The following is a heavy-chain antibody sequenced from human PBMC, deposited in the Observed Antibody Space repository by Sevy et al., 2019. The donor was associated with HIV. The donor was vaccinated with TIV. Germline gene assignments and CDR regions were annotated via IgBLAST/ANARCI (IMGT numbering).Heavy chain of an antibody. CDR3: AKGARGTLPAYYYYGFNV. D-gene: IGHD1-1*01. CDR1: GNSFGNYC. CDR2: IYPGDSDT. J-gene: IGHJ6*01. V-gene: IGHV5-51*01. Sequence: GESLKISCKGSGNSFGNYCIAWVRQVPGKGLEWMGIIYPGDSDTRYSLSFQGQVTISVDKSITTAYLQWSSLKASDTAIYYCAKGARGTLPAYYYYGFNVWGQGTTVTVSS.